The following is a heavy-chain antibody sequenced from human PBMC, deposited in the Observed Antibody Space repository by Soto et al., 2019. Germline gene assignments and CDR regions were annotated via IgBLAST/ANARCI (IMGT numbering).Heavy chain of an antibody. CDR3: ARGNHRWLQLWYFYL. CDR1: GGTFSSYT. J-gene: IGHJ2*01. Sequence: ASVKVSCKASGGTFSSYTISWVRQAPGQGLEWMGGIIPIFGTANYAQKFQGRVTITADESTSTAYMELSSLRSEDTAVYYCARGNHRWLQLWYFYLWGRGTLVTVSS. CDR2: IIPIFGTA. V-gene: IGHV1-69*13. D-gene: IGHD5-12*01.